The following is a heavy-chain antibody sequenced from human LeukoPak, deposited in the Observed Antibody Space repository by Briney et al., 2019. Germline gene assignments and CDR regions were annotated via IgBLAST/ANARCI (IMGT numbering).Heavy chain of an antibody. CDR3: ARSGNLDVYGLDV. J-gene: IGHJ6*02. CDR2: IRPDGSEQ. D-gene: IGHD5-12*01. CDR1: GFSFNTYW. Sequence: GGSLRLSCEASGFSFNTYWMISVRQAPGKGLEWVADIRPDGSEQYYLGSVKGRFTISRDNAKDSLYLEMNSLRPEDRAVYYCARSGNLDVYGLDVWGQGTTVTVFS. V-gene: IGHV3-7*01.